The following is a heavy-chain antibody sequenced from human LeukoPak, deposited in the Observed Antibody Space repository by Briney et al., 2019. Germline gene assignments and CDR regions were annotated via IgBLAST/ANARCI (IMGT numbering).Heavy chain of an antibody. J-gene: IGHJ5*02. Sequence: PSETLSLTCSVSGGSISSYYWSWVRQPPGKGLEWIGYIQNSVTSYTDNPSLQSRVTISVGTSKNQFSLRVTSVTAADTAVYYCVRSPQLDPWGQGTLVTVSS. CDR3: VRSPQLDP. CDR2: IQNSVTSY. CDR1: GGSISSYY. V-gene: IGHV4-59*01.